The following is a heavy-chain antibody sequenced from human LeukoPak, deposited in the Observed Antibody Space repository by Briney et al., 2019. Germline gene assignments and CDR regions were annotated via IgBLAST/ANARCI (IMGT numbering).Heavy chain of an antibody. V-gene: IGHV3-30-3*01. CDR2: ISYDGSNK. J-gene: IGHJ6*02. CDR1: GFTFSSYA. D-gene: IGHD6-6*01. CDR3: ARASSDGQNVYYYYYGMDV. Sequence: PRGSLRLSCAASGFTFSSYAMHWVRQAPGKGLEWVAVISYDGSNKYYADSVKGRFTISRDNSKNTLYLQMNSLRAEDTAVYYCARASSDGQNVYYYYYGMDVWGQGTTVTVSS.